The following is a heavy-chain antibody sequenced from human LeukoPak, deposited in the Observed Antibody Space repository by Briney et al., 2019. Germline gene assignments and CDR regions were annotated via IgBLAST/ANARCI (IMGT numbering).Heavy chain of an antibody. CDR2: INPNSGGT. V-gene: IGHV1-2*02. CDR1: GYTFTGYY. J-gene: IGHJ4*02. D-gene: IGHD1-1*01. Sequence: ASVKVSCKASGYTFTGYYMHWVRQAPGQGLEWMGWINPNSGGTNYAQKFQGRVTMTRDTSISTAYMELSSLRSEDTAVYYCARLMAPIGKRSTPFDYWGQGTLVTVSS. CDR3: ARLMAPIGKRSTPFDY.